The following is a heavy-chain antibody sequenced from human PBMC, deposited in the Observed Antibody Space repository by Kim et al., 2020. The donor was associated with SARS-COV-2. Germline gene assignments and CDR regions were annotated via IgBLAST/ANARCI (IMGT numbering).Heavy chain of an antibody. D-gene: IGHD3-10*01. J-gene: IGHJ4*02. CDR1: GGTFSSYA. Sequence: SVKVSCKASGGTFSSYAISWVRQAPGQGLEWMGRIIPILGIANYAQKFQGRVTITADKSTSTAYMELSSLRSEDTAVYYCARPNPRAIYYFDYWGQGTLVTVSS. CDR2: IIPILGIA. CDR3: ARPNPRAIYYFDY. V-gene: IGHV1-69*04.